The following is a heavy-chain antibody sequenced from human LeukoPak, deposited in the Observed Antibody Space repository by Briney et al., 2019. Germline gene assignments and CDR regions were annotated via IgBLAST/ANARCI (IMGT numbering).Heavy chain of an antibody. D-gene: IGHD1-26*01. V-gene: IGHV1-69*13. CDR1: GYTFTSYG. J-gene: IGHJ6*02. CDR2: IIPIFGTA. CDR3: ASTYSGSYSHYYYGMDV. Sequence: SVKVSCKASGYTFTSYGISWVRQAPGQGLEWMGGIIPIFGTANYAQKFQGRVTITADESTSTAYMELSSLRSEDTAVYYCASTYSGSYSHYYYGMDVWGQGTTVTVSS.